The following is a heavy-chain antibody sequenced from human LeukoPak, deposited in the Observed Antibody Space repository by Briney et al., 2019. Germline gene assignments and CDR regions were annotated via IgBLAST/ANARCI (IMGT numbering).Heavy chain of an antibody. CDR1: GFTFSSYW. CDR3: ARGGDYSNYLWFDP. D-gene: IGHD4-11*01. J-gene: IGHJ5*02. CDR2: INSDGSST. Sequence: GGSLRLSCAASGFTFSSYWMHWVRQAPGKGLVWVSRINSDGSSTTYADSVKGRFTISRDNAKNTLYLQMNSLRAEDTALYYCARGGDYSNYLWFDPWGQGTLVTVSS. V-gene: IGHV3-74*01.